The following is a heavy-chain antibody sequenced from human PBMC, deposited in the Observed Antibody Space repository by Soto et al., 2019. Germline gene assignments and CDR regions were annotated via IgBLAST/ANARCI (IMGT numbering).Heavy chain of an antibody. CDR1: GFTLSTHN. D-gene: IGHD5-12*01. CDR2: ISTGSSYI. J-gene: IGHJ5*02. CDR3: ARDRDGYNSNWFDP. V-gene: IGHV3-21*01. Sequence: AGGSLRLSCAASGFTLSTHNMNWVRQAPGKGLEWVSSISTGSSYIYYADSVKGRFTISRDNAQNSLYLQMNSLTVEDTAVYYCARDRDGYNSNWFDPWGRGTLVTVSS.